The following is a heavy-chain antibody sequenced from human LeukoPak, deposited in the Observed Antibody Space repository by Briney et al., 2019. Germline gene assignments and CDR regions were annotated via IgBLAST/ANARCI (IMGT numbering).Heavy chain of an antibody. D-gene: IGHD3-22*01. J-gene: IGHJ5*02. V-gene: IGHV4-34*01. CDR2: INHSGST. CDR3: ARHYYDTSPFDP. CDR1: GGSFSGYY. Sequence: SETLSLTCAVYGGSFSGYYWSWIRQPPGKGLEWIGEINHSGSTNYNPSLKSRVTISVDTSKNQFSLKLSSVTAADTAVYYCARHYYDTSPFDPWGQGTLVTVSS.